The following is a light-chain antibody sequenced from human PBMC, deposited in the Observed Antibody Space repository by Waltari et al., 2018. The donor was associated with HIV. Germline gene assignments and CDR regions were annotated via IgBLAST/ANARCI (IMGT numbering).Light chain of an antibody. Sequence: EIVLTQSPGPLSLSPGERATLSCRASQSLSNTYLAWYQQRPGQPPRLLIHGASSRAAGIPDRFSGSGSGTDFTLTISRLEPEDFAVYYCQQYGTSPLFAFGPGTTVDIK. CDR2: GAS. CDR3: QQYGTSPLFA. J-gene: IGKJ3*01. V-gene: IGKV3-20*01. CDR1: QSLSNTY.